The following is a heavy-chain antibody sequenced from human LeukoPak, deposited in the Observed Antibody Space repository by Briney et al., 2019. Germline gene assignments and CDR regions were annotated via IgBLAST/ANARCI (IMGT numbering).Heavy chain of an antibody. J-gene: IGHJ4*02. CDR3: ARDSAASADGDFDY. CDR2: ISSSSSYI. D-gene: IGHD1-26*01. Sequence: GGSLRLSCAASGFTVSSNYMSWVRQAPGKGLEWVSSISSSSSYIYYADSVKGRFTISRDNAKNSLYLQMNSLRAEDTAVYYCARDSAASADGDFDYWGQGTLVTVSS. CDR1: GFTVSSNY. V-gene: IGHV3-21*01.